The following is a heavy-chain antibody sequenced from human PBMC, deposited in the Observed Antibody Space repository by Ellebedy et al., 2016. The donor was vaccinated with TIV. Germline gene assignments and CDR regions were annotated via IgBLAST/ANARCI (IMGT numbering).Heavy chain of an antibody. Sequence: GGSLRLSXAASGFTFDDYGMSWVRQAPGKGLEWVSGINWNGGSTGYADSVKGRFTISRDNAKNSLYLQMNSLRAEDTALYYCARVLSSSYYYGMDVWGQGTTVTVSS. CDR1: GFTFDDYG. V-gene: IGHV3-20*03. D-gene: IGHD2/OR15-2a*01. CDR3: ARVLSSSYYYGMDV. J-gene: IGHJ6*02. CDR2: INWNGGST.